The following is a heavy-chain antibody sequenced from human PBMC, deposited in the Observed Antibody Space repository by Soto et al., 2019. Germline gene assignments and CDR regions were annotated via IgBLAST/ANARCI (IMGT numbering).Heavy chain of an antibody. V-gene: IGHV1-69*06. CDR3: SRGGYSSGNYYTGLSAFEI. D-gene: IGHD3-10*01. Sequence: QVQLEQSGAEVKKPGSSVKISCKASGGTLSDHGVSWLRQAPGQGLEWVGGTIPVFNTAKYAPKFQGRVTTTADKYTNMADMELGSLRTDAPALYYCSRGGYSSGNYYTGLSAFEILGQGTRVSASS. CDR1: GGTLSDHG. J-gene: IGHJ3*02. CDR2: TIPVFNTA.